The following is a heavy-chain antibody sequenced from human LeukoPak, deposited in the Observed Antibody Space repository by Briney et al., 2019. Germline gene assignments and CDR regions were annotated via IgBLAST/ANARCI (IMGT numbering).Heavy chain of an antibody. Sequence: GGSLRLSCAASGFTFDDYTMHWVRQAPGKGLEWVSLISWDGGDTYYADSVKGRFTISRDNSKNSLYLQMNSLRTEDTALYYCAKGGDGYNLLLCDYWGQGTLVTVSS. D-gene: IGHD5-24*01. CDR1: GFTFDDYT. J-gene: IGHJ4*02. CDR2: ISWDGGDT. CDR3: AKGGDGYNLLLCDY. V-gene: IGHV3-43*01.